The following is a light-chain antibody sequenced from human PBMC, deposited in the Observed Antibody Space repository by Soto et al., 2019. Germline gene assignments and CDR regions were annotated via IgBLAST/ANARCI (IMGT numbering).Light chain of an antibody. V-gene: IGKV3-11*01. J-gene: IGKJ4*01. Sequence: ETVLTQSPATLSKSPGESATLSRRASQSIGTSLAWYQHRPGQPPRLLIYDAFNRATGIPARFSGGGSGTDFTLTISSLEPEDFAVYYCQQRASWPPFTFGGGTKVEIK. CDR3: QQRASWPPFT. CDR2: DAF. CDR1: QSIGTS.